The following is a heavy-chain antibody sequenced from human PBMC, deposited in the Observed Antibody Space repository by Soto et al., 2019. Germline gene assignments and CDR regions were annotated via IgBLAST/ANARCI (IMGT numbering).Heavy chain of an antibody. V-gene: IGHV3-72*01. CDR2: TRNKANGYTT. J-gene: IGHJ3*02. CDR3: AREAYYDILTGPNDAFDI. Sequence: EVQLVESGGGLVQPGGSLRLSCAASGFTFSDHYMDWVRQAPGKGLEWVGRTRNKANGYTTEYAASVKGRFTISRDDSKNSLYLQMNSLKTEDTAVYYCAREAYYDILTGPNDAFDIWGQGTMVTVSS. CDR1: GFTFSDHY. D-gene: IGHD3-9*01.